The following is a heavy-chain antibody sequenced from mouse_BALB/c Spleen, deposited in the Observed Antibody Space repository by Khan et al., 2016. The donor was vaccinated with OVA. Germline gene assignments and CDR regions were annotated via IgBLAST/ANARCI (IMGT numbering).Heavy chain of an antibody. CDR1: GDSITSGY. D-gene: IGHD2-1*01. CDR3: ARWGNPRWYFDV. V-gene: IGHV3-8*02. Sequence: EVQLQESGPSLVKPSQTLSLTCSVTGDSITSGYWNWIRKFPGNKVEYMGYIGYSGSTYYNPSLKSRISITRDTSKNQCYLQLNSATTEDTATYYCARWGNPRWYFDVWGAGTTVTVSS. J-gene: IGHJ1*01. CDR2: IGYSGST.